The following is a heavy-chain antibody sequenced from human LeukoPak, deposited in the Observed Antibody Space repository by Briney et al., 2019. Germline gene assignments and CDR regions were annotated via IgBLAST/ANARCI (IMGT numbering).Heavy chain of an antibody. CDR2: IYYSGST. Sequence: SETLSLTCTVSGYSISSGYYWGWIRQPPGKGLEWIGYIYYSGSTNYNPSLKSRVTISVDTSKNQFSLKLSSVTAADTAVYYCARHYYGSGSYYDYWGQGTLVTVSS. CDR1: GYSISSGYY. CDR3: ARHYYGSGSYYDY. V-gene: IGHV4-61*01. D-gene: IGHD3-10*01. J-gene: IGHJ4*02.